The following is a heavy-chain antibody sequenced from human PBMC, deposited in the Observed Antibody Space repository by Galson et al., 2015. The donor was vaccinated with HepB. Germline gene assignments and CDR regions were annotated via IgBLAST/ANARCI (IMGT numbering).Heavy chain of an antibody. CDR2: ISAYNGNT. Sequence: SVKVSCKASGYTFTSYSISWVRQAPGQGLEWMGWISAYNGNTNYAQKLQGRVTMTTDTSTSTAYMELRSLRSDDTAVYYCARDHRSEIAVAGSGGGVNFDYWGQGTLVTVSS. CDR3: ARDHRSEIAVAGSGGGVNFDY. CDR1: GYTFTSYS. V-gene: IGHV1-18*01. J-gene: IGHJ4*02. D-gene: IGHD6-19*01.